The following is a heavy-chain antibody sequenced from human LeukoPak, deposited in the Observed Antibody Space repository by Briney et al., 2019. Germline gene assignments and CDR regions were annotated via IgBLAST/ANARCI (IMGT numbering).Heavy chain of an antibody. CDR1: GFTFSSYD. V-gene: IGHV3-13*01. J-gene: IGHJ4*02. CDR3: ARECDGYNYIDY. D-gene: IGHD5-24*01. Sequence: GGSLRLSCAASGFTFSSYDMHWVRQATGKGLEWVSAIGTAGDTYYPGSVKGRFTISRENAKNSLYLQMNSLRAGDTAVYYCARECDGYNYIDYWGQGTLVTVSS. CDR2: IGTAGDT.